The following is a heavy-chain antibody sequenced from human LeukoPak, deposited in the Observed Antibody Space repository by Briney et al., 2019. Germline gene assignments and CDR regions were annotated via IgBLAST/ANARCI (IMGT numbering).Heavy chain of an antibody. Sequence: GGSLRLSCAASGFTFSSYWMSWVRQAPGKGLEWVANIKQDGSEKYYVDSVKGRFTISRDNAKNSLYLQMNSLRAEDTAVYYCARSVNMATSYYYYYMDVWGKGTTVTVSS. V-gene: IGHV3-7*01. D-gene: IGHD5-24*01. CDR3: ARSVNMATSYYYYYMDV. J-gene: IGHJ6*03. CDR2: IKQDGSEK. CDR1: GFTFSSYW.